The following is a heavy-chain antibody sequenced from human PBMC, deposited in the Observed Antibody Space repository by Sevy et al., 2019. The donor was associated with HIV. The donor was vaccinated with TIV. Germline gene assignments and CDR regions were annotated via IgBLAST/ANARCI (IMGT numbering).Heavy chain of an antibody. CDR2: IWYDGRTK. CDR1: GFTFRSFS. J-gene: IGHJ5*01. Sequence: GGSLRLSCSASGFTFRSFSMHWVRQAPGKGLEWMAAIWYDGRTKQYADSVKGRFTSSRDNSKNMLSLEMNSLRAEDTGLYFCARDSARVIVPTAGFDSWGQGTVVTVSS. D-gene: IGHD1-1*01. V-gene: IGHV3-33*01. CDR3: ARDSARVIVPTAGFDS.